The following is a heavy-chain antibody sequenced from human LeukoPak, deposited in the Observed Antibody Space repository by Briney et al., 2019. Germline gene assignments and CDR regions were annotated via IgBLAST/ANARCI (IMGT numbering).Heavy chain of an antibody. CDR1: GFTFSTYA. D-gene: IGHD3-10*01. CDR2: ISTNGVGT. V-gene: IGHV3-64*01. Sequence: GGSLRLSCAASGFTFSTYAMHWVRQAPGKGLDYVSAISTNGVGTYYANSVKGRFTISRDNSKNTLYLQMGSLRAEDMAVYYCARYGSGSCYDYWGQGTLVTVSS. CDR3: ARYGSGSCYDY. J-gene: IGHJ4*02.